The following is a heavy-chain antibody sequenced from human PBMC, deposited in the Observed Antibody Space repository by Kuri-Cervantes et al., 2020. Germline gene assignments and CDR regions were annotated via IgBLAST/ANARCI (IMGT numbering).Heavy chain of an antibody. CDR1: GFTFSSYW. V-gene: IGHV3-7*01. Sequence: GESLKISCAASGFTFSSYWMSWVRQAPGKGLEWVANIKQDGSEKYYVDSVKGRFTISRDNAKNSLYLQMNSLRAEDTAVYYCARDWGSSCPFFYWGQGTLVTVSS. CDR3: ARDWGSSCPFFY. J-gene: IGHJ4*02. D-gene: IGHD6-13*01. CDR2: IKQDGSEK.